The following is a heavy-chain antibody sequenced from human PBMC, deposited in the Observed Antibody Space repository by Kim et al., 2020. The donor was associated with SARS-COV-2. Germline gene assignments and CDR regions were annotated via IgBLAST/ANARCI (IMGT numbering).Heavy chain of an antibody. D-gene: IGHD6-13*01. Sequence: GGSLRLSCAASGFTFSSYAMNWVRQAPGKGLECVSLITGSWDSTYYENSLRGRFTISRDKSKNTIYLQMNSLRTDDTAVYFCAKGGRGATADTDFHDWGQGTLVAVSS. CDR3: AKGGRGATADTDFHD. CDR1: GFTFSSYA. CDR2: ITGSWDST. V-gene: IGHV3-23*01. J-gene: IGHJ4*02.